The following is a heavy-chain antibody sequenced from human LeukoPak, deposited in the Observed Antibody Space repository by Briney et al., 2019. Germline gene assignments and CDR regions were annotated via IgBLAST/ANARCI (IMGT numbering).Heavy chain of an antibody. Sequence: ASVKVSCEASGYTFTGYYMHWVRQAPGQGLEWMGWINPNSGGTNYAQKFQGRVTMTRDTSISTAYMELSRLRSDDTAVYYCARDRAATIFGVVIILRRWSHYYMDVWGKGTTVTVSS. J-gene: IGHJ6*03. CDR1: GYTFTGYY. CDR2: INPNSGGT. D-gene: IGHD3-3*01. CDR3: ARDRAATIFGVVIILRRWSHYYMDV. V-gene: IGHV1-2*02.